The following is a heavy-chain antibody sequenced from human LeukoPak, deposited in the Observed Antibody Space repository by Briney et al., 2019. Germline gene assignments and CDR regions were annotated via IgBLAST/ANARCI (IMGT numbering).Heavy chain of an antibody. CDR3: ARQYSGYLRNWFDP. J-gene: IGHJ5*02. CDR1: GGSNSSYY. CDR2: IYYSGST. V-gene: IGHV4-59*08. D-gene: IGHD5-12*01. Sequence: SETLSLTCTVSGGSNSSYYWSWIRQPPGKGLEWIGYIYYSGSTNYNPSLKSRVTISVDTSKNQFSLKLSSVTAADTAVYYCARQYSGYLRNWFDPWGQGTLVTVSS.